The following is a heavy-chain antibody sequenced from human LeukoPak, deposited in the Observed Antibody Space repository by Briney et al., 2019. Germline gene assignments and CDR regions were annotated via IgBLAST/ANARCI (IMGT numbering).Heavy chain of an antibody. D-gene: IGHD5-18*01. Sequence: GGSLRLSCAASGFTFDDYGMSWVRQAPGKGLEWVSGINWNGGSTGYADSVKGRFTISRDNSKNTLYLQMNSLRAEDTAVYYCAKSGYSYGYYDYWGQGTLVTVSS. CDR1: GFTFDDYG. CDR2: INWNGGST. J-gene: IGHJ4*02. CDR3: AKSGYSYGYYDY. V-gene: IGHV3-20*04.